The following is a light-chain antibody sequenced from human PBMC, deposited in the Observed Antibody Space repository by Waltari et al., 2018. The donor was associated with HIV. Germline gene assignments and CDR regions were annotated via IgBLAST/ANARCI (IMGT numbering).Light chain of an antibody. J-gene: IGKJ3*01. CDR2: WAS. Sequence: DIVMTQSPESLTMSPGERATIHCNTSRSVVSRSNNQNYLAWYQHKVGQSPKLLIYWASTLAPGVPVRFSGGGAGTDFTLTIRGLQADDDAVYYCQQYETVPFTFGPGTTV. CDR1: RSVVSRSNNQNY. CDR3: QQYETVPFT. V-gene: IGKV4-1*01.